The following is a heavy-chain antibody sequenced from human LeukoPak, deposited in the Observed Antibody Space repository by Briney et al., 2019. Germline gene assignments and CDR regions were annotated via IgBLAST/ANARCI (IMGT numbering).Heavy chain of an antibody. J-gene: IGHJ4*02. Sequence: AASVKVSCKASGGTFSSYAISWVRQAPGQGLEWMGGIIPIFGTANYAQKFQGRVTITADESTSTAYMELSSLGSEDTAVYYCARVDSSGWRGWSGYFDYWGQGTLVTVSS. CDR1: GGTFSSYA. CDR3: ARVDSSGWRGWSGYFDY. CDR2: IIPIFGTA. V-gene: IGHV1-69*13. D-gene: IGHD6-19*01.